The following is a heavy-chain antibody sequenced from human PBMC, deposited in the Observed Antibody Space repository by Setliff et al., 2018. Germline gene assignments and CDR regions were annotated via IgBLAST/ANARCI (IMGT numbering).Heavy chain of an antibody. CDR1: GYTFTGYY. Sequence: ASVKVSCKASGYTFTGYYMHWVRQAPGQGLEWMGWINPNSGGTNYAQKFRGWVTMTRDTSISTAYMELSRLRSDDTAVYYCARGPAGTYAFDIWGQGTMVTVS. V-gene: IGHV1-2*04. CDR3: ARGPAGTYAFDI. J-gene: IGHJ3*02. CDR2: INPNSGGT. D-gene: IGHD1-7*01.